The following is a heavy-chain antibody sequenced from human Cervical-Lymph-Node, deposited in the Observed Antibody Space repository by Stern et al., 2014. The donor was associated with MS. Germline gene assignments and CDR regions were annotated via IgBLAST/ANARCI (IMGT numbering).Heavy chain of an antibody. CDR3: ARDGVEGGTFGGLDY. CDR2: IIPSFGTA. D-gene: IGHD3-10*01. J-gene: IGHJ4*02. CDR1: GDTLSSYL. Sequence: QLVQSGAEVKKPGSSVRVSCKASGDTLSSYLISWVRQAPGQGLEWMGGIIPSFGTAHYAQRFQGKVTITADESTTTAYMELSSLRSDDTAVYYCARDGVEGGTFGGLDYWGQGTLVTVSS. V-gene: IGHV1-69*01.